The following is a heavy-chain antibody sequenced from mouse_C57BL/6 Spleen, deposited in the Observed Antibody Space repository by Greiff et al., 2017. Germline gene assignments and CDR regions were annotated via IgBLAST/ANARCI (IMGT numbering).Heavy chain of an antibody. V-gene: IGHV2-6*01. CDR2: IWGVGST. J-gene: IGHJ3*01. D-gene: IGHD1-1*01. Sequence: VMLVESGPGLVAPSQSLSITCTVSGFSLTSYGVDWVRQSPGKGLEWLGVIWGVGSTHYNSALKSSLSISKDNSKSQVFLKMSSLQTDDTAMYYCASGGYYGSRFAYWGQGTLVTVSA. CDR3: ASGGYYGSRFAY. CDR1: GFSLTSYG.